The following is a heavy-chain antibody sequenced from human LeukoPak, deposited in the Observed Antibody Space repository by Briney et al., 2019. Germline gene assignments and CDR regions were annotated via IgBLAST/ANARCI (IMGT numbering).Heavy chain of an antibody. CDR1: GFTFNSYA. CDR2: ITGSGDTT. V-gene: IGHV3-23*01. J-gene: IGHJ4*02. D-gene: IGHD2-8*02. CDR3: ASRPRTGIGPLDY. Sequence: PGGSLRLSCAASGFTFNSYAMSWVRQAPGKGLELVSSITGSGDTTYYADSVKGRFTTSRDNSKNTLYLHMNSLRADETAVYYCASRPRTGIGPLDYWGQGILVTVSS.